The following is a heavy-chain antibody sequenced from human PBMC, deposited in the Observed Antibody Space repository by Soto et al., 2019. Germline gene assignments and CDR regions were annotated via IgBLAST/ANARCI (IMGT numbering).Heavy chain of an antibody. CDR3: ARGRYGDY. Sequence: QVHLVQSGAEVKKPGASVKVSCKGSGYAFTTYGITWVRQAPGQGLEWMGWISAHSGNTNYAQKRQGRLSVTRDTSTSTAYMELRRLRSDGTAVYYGARGRYGDYWGQGALVTVSS. V-gene: IGHV1-18*01. CDR2: ISAHSGNT. CDR1: GYAFTTYG. J-gene: IGHJ4*02. D-gene: IGHD1-1*01.